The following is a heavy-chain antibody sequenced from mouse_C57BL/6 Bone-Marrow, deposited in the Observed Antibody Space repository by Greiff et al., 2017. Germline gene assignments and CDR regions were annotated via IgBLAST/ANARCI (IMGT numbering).Heavy chain of an antibody. CDR3: APSWAY. Sequence: QVQLQQPGAELVKPGASVKLSCKASGYTFTSYWMQWVKQRPGQGLEWIGEIDPSDSYTNYNQKFKGKATLTVDTSSRTAYMQLSSLTSEDSAVYYCAPSWAYWGQGTLVTVSA. V-gene: IGHV1-50*01. CDR2: IDPSDSYT. J-gene: IGHJ3*01. CDR1: GYTFTSYW.